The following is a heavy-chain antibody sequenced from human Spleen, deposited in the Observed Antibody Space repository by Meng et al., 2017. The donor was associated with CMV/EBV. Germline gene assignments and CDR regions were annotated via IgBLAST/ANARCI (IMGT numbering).Heavy chain of an antibody. CDR2: IYPDDSDT. CDR3: ARQSGYYYYGMDV. Sequence: GESLKISCQGSGYIFTSQWIAWVRQMPGKGLQWMGIIYPDDSDTRYSPSFQGQVTISADKSISTAYLQWGSLKASDTAMYYCARQSGYYYYGMDVWGQGTTVTVSS. V-gene: IGHV5-51*01. D-gene: IGHD3-3*01. CDR1: GYIFTSQW. J-gene: IGHJ6*02.